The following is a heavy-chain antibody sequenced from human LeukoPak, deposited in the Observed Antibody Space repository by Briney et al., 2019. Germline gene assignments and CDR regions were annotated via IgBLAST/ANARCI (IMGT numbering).Heavy chain of an antibody. CDR2: IYYSGST. CDR3: ARGSRSWYYFDY. CDR1: GGSISSYY. J-gene: IGHJ4*02. Sequence: SETLSLTCTVSGGSISSYYWSRIRQPPGKGLEWIGYIYYSGSTNSGSTSYNPSLKSRVTISVDTSKSQFSLKLSSVTAADTAVYYCARGSRSWYYFDYWGQGTLVTVSS. V-gene: IGHV4-59*01. D-gene: IGHD6-13*01.